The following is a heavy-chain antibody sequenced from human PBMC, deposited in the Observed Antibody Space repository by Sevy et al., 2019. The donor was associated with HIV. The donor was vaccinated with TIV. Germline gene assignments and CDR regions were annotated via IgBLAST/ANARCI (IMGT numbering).Heavy chain of an antibody. Sequence: ASVKVSCKASGYTFTSYYMHWVRQAPGQGLEWMGMISPSGGSRSYAQKFQGRVTMTRDTSTSIVYMELSSLRSEDTAVYYCATDTGTSITARPSAFAIWGQGTMVTVSS. CDR3: ATDTGTSITARPSAFAI. CDR1: GYTFTSYY. D-gene: IGHD6-6*01. V-gene: IGHV1-46*01. J-gene: IGHJ3*02. CDR2: ISPSGGSR.